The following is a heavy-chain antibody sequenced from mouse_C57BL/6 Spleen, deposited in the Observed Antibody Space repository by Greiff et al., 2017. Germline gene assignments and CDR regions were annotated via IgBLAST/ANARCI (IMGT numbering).Heavy chain of an antibody. V-gene: IGHV1-50*01. CDR3: ARWRIPHGSDWYFDV. D-gene: IGHD2-2*01. CDR1: GYTFTSYW. Sequence: QVQLQQPGAELVKPGASVKLSCKASGYTFTSYWMQWVKQRPGQGLEWIGEIDPSDSYTNYNQKFKGKATLTVDTSSSTAYMQLSSLTSEDSAVYYCARWRIPHGSDWYFDVWGTGTTVTVSS. CDR2: IDPSDSYT. J-gene: IGHJ1*03.